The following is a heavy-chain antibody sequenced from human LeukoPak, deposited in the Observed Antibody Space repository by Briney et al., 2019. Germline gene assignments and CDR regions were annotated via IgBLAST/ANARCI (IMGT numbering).Heavy chain of an antibody. CDR3: ARENQQLNAFDI. Sequence: GASVKVSCKASGYTFTSYAISWVRQAPGQGLEWMGWISAYNGNTNYAQKLQGRVTMTTDTSRSTAYMELRSLRSDDTAVYYCARENQQLNAFDIWGQGTMVTVSS. CDR2: ISAYNGNT. J-gene: IGHJ3*02. D-gene: IGHD6-13*01. CDR1: GYTFTSYA. V-gene: IGHV1-18*01.